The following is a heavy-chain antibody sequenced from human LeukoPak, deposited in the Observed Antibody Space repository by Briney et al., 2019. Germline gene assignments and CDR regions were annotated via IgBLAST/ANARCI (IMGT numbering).Heavy chain of an antibody. CDR2: ISGSGCST. V-gene: IGHV3-23*01. J-gene: IGHJ4*02. Sequence: GGTLRLPYASSVFTFSRYAISGAPEAPARGLGGGSAISGSGCSTHYADAVQGRFPISRDNSKNTLYLQMKSVRAWDTAVYYCAKTLAFFDYWGQGTLVTVPS. CDR3: AKTLAFFDY. CDR1: VFTFSRYA.